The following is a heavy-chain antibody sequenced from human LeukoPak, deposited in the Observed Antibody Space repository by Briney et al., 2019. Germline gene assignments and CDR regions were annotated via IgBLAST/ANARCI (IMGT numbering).Heavy chain of an antibody. D-gene: IGHD6-19*01. CDR3: AKSRADSSGWPFDY. CDR2: ISGTSGNT. J-gene: IGHJ4*02. CDR1: GLTVSSYS. V-gene: IGHV3-23*01. Sequence: GGSLRLSCVASGLTVSSYSMNWVRQAPGKGLEWVSSISGTSGNTYYADSVKGRFAISRDNSKDTLYLQMNSLRAEDTAIYYCAKSRADSSGWPFDYWGQGTLVTVSS.